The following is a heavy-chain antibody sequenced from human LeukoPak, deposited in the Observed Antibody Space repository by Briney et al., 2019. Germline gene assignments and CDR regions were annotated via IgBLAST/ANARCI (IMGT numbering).Heavy chain of an antibody. Sequence: SETLSLTCTVSGGYISSHSWSWIRQAAGKGLEWIGRIFTSGNTYYNPSLKSRVIMSVDTSKNQFSLKLSSVTAADTAVYYCAREGGGFDYWGQGTLVTVSS. CDR1: GGYISSHS. J-gene: IGHJ4*02. CDR2: IFTSGNT. CDR3: AREGGGFDY. V-gene: IGHV4-4*07. D-gene: IGHD3-16*01.